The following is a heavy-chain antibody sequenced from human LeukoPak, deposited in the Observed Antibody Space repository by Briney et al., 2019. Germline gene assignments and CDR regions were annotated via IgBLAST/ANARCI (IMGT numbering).Heavy chain of an antibody. CDR2: ISSSSSYI. D-gene: IGHD1-20*01. J-gene: IGHJ4*02. Sequence: GGSLRLSCAASGFTFSSYEMNWVRQAPGKGLEWVSSISSSSSYIYYADSVKGRFTISRDNAKNSLYLQMNSLRAEDTAVYYCARDINNFGEIDYWGQGTLVTVSS. CDR1: GFTFSSYE. CDR3: ARDINNFGEIDY. V-gene: IGHV3-21*01.